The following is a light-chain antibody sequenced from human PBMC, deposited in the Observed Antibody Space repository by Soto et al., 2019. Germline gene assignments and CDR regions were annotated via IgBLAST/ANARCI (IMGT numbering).Light chain of an antibody. CDR2: DVS. CDR1: SSDVGGYNY. CDR3: NSYPSSSTVV. Sequence: QSALTQPASVSGSPGQSITISCTGTSSDVGGYNYVSWYQHHPGKAPKLMIYDVSNRPSGVSDRFSGSKSGNTASLTISGLQDEDEADYYCNSYPSSSTVVFGGGTKITVL. V-gene: IGLV2-14*03. J-gene: IGLJ2*01.